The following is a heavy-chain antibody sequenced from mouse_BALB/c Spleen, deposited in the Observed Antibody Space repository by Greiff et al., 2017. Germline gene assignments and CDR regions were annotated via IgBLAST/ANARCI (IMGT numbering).Heavy chain of an antibody. Sequence: EVQLVESGGGLVKPGGSLKLSCAASGFTFSSYAMSWVRQTPEKRLEWVASISSGGSTYYPDSVKGRFTISRDNARNILYLQMSSLRSEDTAMYYCARLGLLRYPFAYWGQGTLVTVSA. V-gene: IGHV5-6-5*01. D-gene: IGHD1-1*01. CDR2: ISSGGST. J-gene: IGHJ3*01. CDR3: ARLGLLRYPFAY. CDR1: GFTFSSYA.